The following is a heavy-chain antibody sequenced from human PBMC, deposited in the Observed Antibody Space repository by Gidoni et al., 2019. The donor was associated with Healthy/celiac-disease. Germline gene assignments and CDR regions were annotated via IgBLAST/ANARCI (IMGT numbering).Heavy chain of an antibody. V-gene: IGHV3-30-3*01. Sequence: QVQLVEPGGGVVQPGRSLRLSCAASGFTFSSYAMHWARQAPRKGLGWVAVITYDGSNKYYADSVKCRFTISRGNSQNTLYLQMNSLRAEDTAVYYCAREGVAGKGGSMDVWGQGTTVTVSS. CDR1: GFTFSSYA. J-gene: IGHJ6*02. D-gene: IGHD6-19*01. CDR3: AREGVAGKGGSMDV. CDR2: ITYDGSNK.